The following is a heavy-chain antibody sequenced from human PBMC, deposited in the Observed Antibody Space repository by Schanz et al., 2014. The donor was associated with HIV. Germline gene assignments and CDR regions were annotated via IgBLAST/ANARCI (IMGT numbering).Heavy chain of an antibody. D-gene: IGHD1-26*01. V-gene: IGHV1-18*01. CDR1: GYTFSNFG. Sequence: QVQLVQSGAEVKKPGASVKVSCQASGYTFSNFGISWVRQAPGQGLEWLGWISAYNGNTNYAQNVQGRVTVTTDTSTSTAYMELRSLRSDDTAVYYCARGLVGGGFWGQGTLVIVSS. J-gene: IGHJ4*02. CDR2: ISAYNGNT. CDR3: ARGLVGGGF.